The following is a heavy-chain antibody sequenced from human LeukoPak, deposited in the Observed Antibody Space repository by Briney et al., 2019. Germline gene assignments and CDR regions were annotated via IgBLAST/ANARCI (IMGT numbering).Heavy chain of an antibody. V-gene: IGHV3-30-3*01. Sequence: GGSLRLSCAASGFTISSYAMHWVRQAPGKGLEWVAVISYDGSNKYYADSVKGRFTISRDNSKNTLYLQMNSLRAEDTAVYYCARDQLVSNWFDPWGQGTLVTVSS. J-gene: IGHJ5*02. CDR1: GFTISSYA. CDR3: ARDQLVSNWFDP. CDR2: ISYDGSNK. D-gene: IGHD6-13*01.